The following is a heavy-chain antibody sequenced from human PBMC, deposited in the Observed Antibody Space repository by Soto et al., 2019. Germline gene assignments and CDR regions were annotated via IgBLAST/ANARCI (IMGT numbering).Heavy chain of an antibody. D-gene: IGHD4-17*01. Sequence: ASVKVSCKASGYTFTSYGISWVRQAPGQGLEWMGWISAYNGNTNYAQKLQGRVTMTTDTSTSTAYMELRSLRSDDTAVYYCARFRRDYGDYGAIDYWGQGTLVTVSS. V-gene: IGHV1-18*01. CDR2: ISAYNGNT. J-gene: IGHJ4*02. CDR1: GYTFTSYG. CDR3: ARFRRDYGDYGAIDY.